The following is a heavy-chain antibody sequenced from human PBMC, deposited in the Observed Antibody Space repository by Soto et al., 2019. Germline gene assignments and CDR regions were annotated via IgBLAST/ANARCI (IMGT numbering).Heavy chain of an antibody. J-gene: IGHJ5*02. CDR1: GFTFSSYA. D-gene: IGHD6-19*01. Sequence: EVQLLESGGGLVQPGGSLRLSCAASGFTFSSYAMSWVRQTPGKGLEWVSGISGGGGNTYYADSVTGRFTISRDNSRNTLYLQMNSLRAADTAIYYCAKDRGAGGRFSGIAVAGIPSWGQGTLVTVYS. CDR2: ISGGGGNT. CDR3: AKDRGAGGRFSGIAVAGIPS. V-gene: IGHV3-23*01.